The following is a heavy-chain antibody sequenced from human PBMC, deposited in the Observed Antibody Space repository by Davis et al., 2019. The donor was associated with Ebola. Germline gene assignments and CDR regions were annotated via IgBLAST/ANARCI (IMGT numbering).Heavy chain of an antibody. D-gene: IGHD2-8*01. CDR1: GFTFSSYW. J-gene: IGHJ5*02. Sequence: GSLTLSCAASGFTFSSYWMSWVCQAPGKGLEWVANIKQDGSEKYYVDSVKGRFTISRDNAKNSLYLQMNSLRAEDTAVYYCARDLGYCTNGVCYTFWFDPWGQGTLVTVSS. CDR3: ARDLGYCTNGVCYTFWFDP. V-gene: IGHV3-7*03. CDR2: IKQDGSEK.